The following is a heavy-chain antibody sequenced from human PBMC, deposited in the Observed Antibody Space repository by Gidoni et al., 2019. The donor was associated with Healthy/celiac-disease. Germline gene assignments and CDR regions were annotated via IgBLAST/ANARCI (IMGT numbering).Heavy chain of an antibody. V-gene: IGHV3-23*01. J-gene: IGHJ6*02. Sequence: EVQLLESGGGLVQPGGSLRLSCAASGFTFSSDAMSWVRQAPGKGLEWVSAISGSGGSTYYADSVKGRFTISRDNSKNTLYLQMNSLRAEDTAVYYCAKTPCSSTSCPPYYYYYYGMDVWGQGTTVTVSS. CDR2: ISGSGGST. CDR1: GFTFSSDA. CDR3: AKTPCSSTSCPPYYYYYYGMDV. D-gene: IGHD2-2*01.